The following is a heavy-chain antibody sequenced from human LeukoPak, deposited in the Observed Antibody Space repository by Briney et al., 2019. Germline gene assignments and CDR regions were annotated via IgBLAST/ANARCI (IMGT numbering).Heavy chain of an antibody. Sequence: PGGSLRLSCAASGFTFSSYSMNWVRQAPGKGLEWVSSISSSSSYIYYADSVKGRFTISRDNAKNSLYLQMNSLRAEDTAVYYCARDETISGSPRYFDYWGQGTLVTVSS. CDR1: GFTFSSYS. CDR2: ISSSSSYI. J-gene: IGHJ4*02. V-gene: IGHV3-21*01. CDR3: ARDETISGSPRYFDY. D-gene: IGHD1-26*01.